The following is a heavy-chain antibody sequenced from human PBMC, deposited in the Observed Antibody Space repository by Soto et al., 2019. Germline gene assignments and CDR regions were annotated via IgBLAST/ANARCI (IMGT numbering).Heavy chain of an antibody. CDR3: IQSRCGGDCLQSYASYYYYGMDV. Sequence: SGPTLVNPTQTLTLTCTFSAFSLSTGGVGVGWIRQPPGKALEWLALIYWDDDKRYSPSLRSRLTITKDTSKNQEVLTMTNMDPVDTATYYCIQSRCGGDCLQSYASYYYYGMDVWGQGTTVTVSS. CDR2: IYWDDDK. CDR1: AFSLSTGGVG. V-gene: IGHV2-5*02. J-gene: IGHJ6*02. D-gene: IGHD2-21*02.